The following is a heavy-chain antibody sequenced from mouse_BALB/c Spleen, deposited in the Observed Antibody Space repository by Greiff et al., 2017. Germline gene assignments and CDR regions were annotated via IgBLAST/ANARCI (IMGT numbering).Heavy chain of an antibody. D-gene: IGHD1-1*02. CDR3: ATYGDWYFDV. CDR1: GYSITSGYY. CDR2: ISYDGSN. V-gene: IGHV3-6*02. Sequence: EVQLQQSGPGLVKPSQSLSLTCSVTGYSITSGYYWNWIRQFPGNKLEWMGYISYDGSNNYNPSLKNRISITRDTSKNQFFLKLNSVTTEDTATYDCATYGDWYFDVWGAGTTVTVSS. J-gene: IGHJ1*01.